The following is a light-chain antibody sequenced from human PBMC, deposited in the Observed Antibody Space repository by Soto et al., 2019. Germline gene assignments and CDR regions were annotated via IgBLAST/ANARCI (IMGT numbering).Light chain of an antibody. CDR3: SSYTSSSTPVVV. V-gene: IGLV2-14*01. J-gene: IGLJ2*01. CDR1: SSDVGGYNY. CDR2: DVS. Sequence: QSALTQPAPVSGSPGQSITISCTGTSSDVGGYNYVSWYQQHPGKAPKLMIYDVSNRPLGVSNRFSGSKSGNTASLTISGLQAEDEADYYCSSYTSSSTPVVVFGGGTKLTVL.